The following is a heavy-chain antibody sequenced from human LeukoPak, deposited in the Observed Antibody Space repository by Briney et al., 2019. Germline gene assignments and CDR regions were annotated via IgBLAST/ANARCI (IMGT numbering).Heavy chain of an antibody. D-gene: IGHD3-16*02. Sequence: PSETLSLTCGVCGGSLSGYYWTWIRQPPGKGLEWIGEINHSGTTNYNPSLKSRVTISVDTSKNQFSLKLNSVTAADTAVYYCARGITFVGVIVWNWFDPWGQGTLVTVSS. CDR3: ARGITFVGVIVWNWFDP. V-gene: IGHV4-34*01. CDR2: INHSGTT. J-gene: IGHJ5*02. CDR1: GGSLSGYY.